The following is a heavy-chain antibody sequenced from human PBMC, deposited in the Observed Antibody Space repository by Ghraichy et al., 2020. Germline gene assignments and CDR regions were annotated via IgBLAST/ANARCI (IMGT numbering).Heavy chain of an antibody. CDR3: ARDLSGYNGFDY. Sequence: GGSLRLSCAVSGFNVSHNYVYWVRQAPGKGLEWVSTTYNGDTTYSPGSVKGRFTISRHNSRNTLYLQMNSLRLEDTAVYYCARDLSGYNGFDYWGQGTLVTVSS. CDR1: GFNVSHNY. D-gene: IGHD5-24*01. V-gene: IGHV3-53*04. J-gene: IGHJ4*02. CDR2: TYNGDTT.